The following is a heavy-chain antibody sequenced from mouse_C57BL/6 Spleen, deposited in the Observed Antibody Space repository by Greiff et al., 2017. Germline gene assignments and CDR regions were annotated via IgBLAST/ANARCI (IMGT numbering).Heavy chain of an antibody. J-gene: IGHJ4*01. CDR1: GFTFSDYG. CDR2: ISSGSSTI. CDR3: ARETAGDAMDY. V-gene: IGHV5-17*01. D-gene: IGHD3-2*01. Sequence: EVKLMESGGGLVKPGGSLKLSCAASGFTFSDYGMHWVRQAPEKGLEWVAYISSGSSTIYYAVTVKGRFTISRDNAKNTLFLKMTSLRSEDTAMYYCARETAGDAMDYWGQGTSVTVSS.